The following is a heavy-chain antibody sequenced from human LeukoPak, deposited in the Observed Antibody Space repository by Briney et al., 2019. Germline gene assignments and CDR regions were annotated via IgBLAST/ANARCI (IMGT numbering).Heavy chain of an antibody. CDR1: GGSISSYY. J-gene: IGHJ6*03. Sequence: SETLSLTCTVSGGSISSYYWSWIRQPAGKGPEWIGRIYTSGSTNYNPSLKSRVTMSVDTSKNQFSLKLSSVTAADTAVYYCARAVLQKAYYYMDVWGKGTTVTVSS. CDR3: ARAVLQKAYYYMDV. CDR2: IYTSGST. V-gene: IGHV4-4*07.